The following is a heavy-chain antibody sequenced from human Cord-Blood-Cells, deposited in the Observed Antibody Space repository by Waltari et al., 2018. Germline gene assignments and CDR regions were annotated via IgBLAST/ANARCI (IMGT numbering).Heavy chain of an antibody. CDR1: GFTVSSNY. CDR2: NYSGGST. Sequence: EVQLVESGGGLIQPGGSLRLSCAASGFTVSSNYMSWVRQAPGKGLEWVSVNYSGGSTYYADSVKGRFTISRDNSKNTLYLQMNSLRAEDTAVYYCARGQQWLVEGWYFDLWGRGTLVTVSS. CDR3: ARGQQWLVEGWYFDL. V-gene: IGHV3-53*01. D-gene: IGHD6-19*01. J-gene: IGHJ2*01.